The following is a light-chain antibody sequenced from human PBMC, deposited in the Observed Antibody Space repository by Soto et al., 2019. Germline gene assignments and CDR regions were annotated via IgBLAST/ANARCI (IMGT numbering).Light chain of an antibody. Sequence: QSVLTQPPSASGTPGQRVTISCSGSSSNIGDNTVNWYQQFPGTAPKLLIYTNYERPSGVPDRFSASKFGTSASLAISGLQSEDEDDYYCAAWDDSLNGPVFGGETQLTVL. CDR3: AAWDDSLNGPV. CDR2: TNY. CDR1: SSNIGDNT. J-gene: IGLJ3*02. V-gene: IGLV1-44*01.